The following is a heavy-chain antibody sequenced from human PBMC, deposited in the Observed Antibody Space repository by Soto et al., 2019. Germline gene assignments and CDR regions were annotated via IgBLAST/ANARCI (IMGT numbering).Heavy chain of an antibody. Sequence: QVQLVQSGAEVKKPGASVKVSCKASGYFFASYSMHWVRQAPGQGLEWMGMINPSVGSTSYVEKFQGRGTRTRDTSTSTVDRELSSLRSEDTAVDYCARESAGRDEVERSGDFDYWGQGTLVTVSS. CDR1: GYFFASYS. CDR2: INPSVGST. CDR3: ARESAGRDEVERSGDFDY. V-gene: IGHV1-46*01. D-gene: IGHD3-3*01. J-gene: IGHJ4*02.